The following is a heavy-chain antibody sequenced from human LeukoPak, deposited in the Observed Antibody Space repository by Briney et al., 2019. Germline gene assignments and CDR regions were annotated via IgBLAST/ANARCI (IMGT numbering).Heavy chain of an antibody. CDR3: ARTTLFLPDY. J-gene: IGHJ4*02. Sequence: PGGSLRLSCAASGFTFTSYEMNWVRQAPGKVLEWVSYISSSGSTIYYADSVKGRFTISRDDAKNSLYLQMNSLRAEDTAVYYCARTTLFLPDYWGQGTLVTVSS. CDR2: ISSSGSTI. V-gene: IGHV3-48*03. D-gene: IGHD1-1*01. CDR1: GFTFTSYE.